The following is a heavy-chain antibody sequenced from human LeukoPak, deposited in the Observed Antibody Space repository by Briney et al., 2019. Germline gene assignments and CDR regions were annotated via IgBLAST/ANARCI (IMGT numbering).Heavy chain of an antibody. D-gene: IGHD6-6*01. CDR1: GGSFSGYY. CDR2: INHSGST. J-gene: IGHJ4*02. CDR3: ARSIAARPTYYFDY. Sequence: SETVSLTCAVYGGSFSGYYWSWIRQPPGKGLEWIGEINHSGSTNYNPSLKSRVTISVDTSKNQFSLKLSSVTAADTAVYYCARSIAARPTYYFDYWGQGTLVTVSS. V-gene: IGHV4-34*01.